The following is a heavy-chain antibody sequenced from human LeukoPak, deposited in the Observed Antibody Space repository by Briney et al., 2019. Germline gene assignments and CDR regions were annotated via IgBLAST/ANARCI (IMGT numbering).Heavy chain of an antibody. Sequence: ASVWVSCKASGYTFTGYYMHWVRQAPGQGLEWMGWINPNSGGTNYAQKFQGRVTMTRDTSISTAYMELSRLRSDDTAVYYCARVEYYDILTGYLYYFDYWGQGTLVTVSS. CDR1: GYTFTGYY. J-gene: IGHJ4*02. D-gene: IGHD3-9*01. V-gene: IGHV1-2*02. CDR3: ARVEYYDILTGYLYYFDY. CDR2: INPNSGGT.